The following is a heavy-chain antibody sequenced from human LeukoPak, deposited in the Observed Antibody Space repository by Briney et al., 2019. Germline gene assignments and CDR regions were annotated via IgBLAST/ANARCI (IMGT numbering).Heavy chain of an antibody. CDR2: IYYSGST. Sequence: SETLSLTCTVSGGSISSSSYYWGWIRQPPGKGLEWIGSIYYSGSTYYNPSLKSRLTISVDTSKHQFSLKLNSVTAADTAVYYCARGYYYMDLWGKGTTVTVSS. CDR3: ARGYYYMDL. CDR1: GGSISSSSYY. V-gene: IGHV4-39*07. J-gene: IGHJ6*03.